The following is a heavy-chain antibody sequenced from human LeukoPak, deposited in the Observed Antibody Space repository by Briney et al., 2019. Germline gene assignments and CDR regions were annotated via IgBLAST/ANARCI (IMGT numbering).Heavy chain of an antibody. CDR1: GGTFSSYT. CDR2: IIPILGIA. Sequence: SVKLSCKASGGTFSSYTISWVRHAPGQGLEWMGRIIPILGIANYAQKIHGRVTITADKSTSTAYMELSRLRSEDTGVYYCHFVVVPAAGSFYFWGQGTLVTVSS. D-gene: IGHD2-2*01. CDR3: HFVVVPAAGSFYF. V-gene: IGHV1-69*02. J-gene: IGHJ4*02.